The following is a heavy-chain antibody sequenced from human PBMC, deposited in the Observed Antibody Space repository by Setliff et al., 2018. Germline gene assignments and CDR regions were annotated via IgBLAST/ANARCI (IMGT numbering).Heavy chain of an antibody. CDR2: ISAGGGST. D-gene: IGHD4-4*01. Sequence: GGSLRLSCAASGFSFSSYAMTWVRQAPGKGLEWVSAISAGGGSTYSADSVKGRFTISRDNSRNTLYLQMSSLRPEDTALYYCARSTETFSGEDFYFFYYMDVWGKGTTVTVSS. CDR1: GFSFSSYA. V-gene: IGHV3-23*01. CDR3: ARSTETFSGEDFYFFYYMDV. J-gene: IGHJ6*03.